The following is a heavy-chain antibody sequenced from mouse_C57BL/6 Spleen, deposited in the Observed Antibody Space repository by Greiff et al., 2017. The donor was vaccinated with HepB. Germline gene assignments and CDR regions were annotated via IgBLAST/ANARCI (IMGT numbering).Heavy chain of an antibody. D-gene: IGHD2-2*01. Sequence: EVQLVESGGGLVKPGGSLKLSCAASGFTFSDYGMHWVRQAPEKGLEWVAYISSGSSTIYYADTVKGRFTISRDNAKNTLFLQMTSLRSEDTAMYYCATTMVTTGYFDYWGQGTTLTVSS. V-gene: IGHV5-17*01. CDR3: ATTMVTTGYFDY. CDR1: GFTFSDYG. J-gene: IGHJ2*01. CDR2: ISSGSSTI.